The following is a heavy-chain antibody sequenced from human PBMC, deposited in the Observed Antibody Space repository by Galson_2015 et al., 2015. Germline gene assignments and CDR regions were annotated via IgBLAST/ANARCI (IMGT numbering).Heavy chain of an antibody. CDR1: GFTFSDYY. J-gene: IGHJ4*02. V-gene: IGHV3-11*01. D-gene: IGHD1-26*01. CDR3: ARRRRSGTFDY. Sequence: SLRLSCAASGFTFSDYYLSWIRQAPGMGLEWVSYISSSGSTIYYADSVKGRFTISRDNAKNSLYLQMNSLRAEDTAVYYCARRRRSGTFDYWGQGTLVTVSS. CDR2: ISSSGSTI.